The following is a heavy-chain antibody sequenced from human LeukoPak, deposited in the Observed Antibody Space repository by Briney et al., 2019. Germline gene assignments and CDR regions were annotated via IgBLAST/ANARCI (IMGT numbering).Heavy chain of an antibody. CDR1: GYTFTSYG. V-gene: IGHV1-18*01. CDR2: ISAYNGNT. D-gene: IGHD1-26*01. CDR3: ASHSGSYYSSDY. J-gene: IGHJ4*02. Sequence: ASVKVSCKASGYTFTSYGISWVRQAPGQGLEWMGWISAYNGNTNYAQKLQGRVTMTTDTSTSTAYMELRSLGSDDTAVYYCASHSGSYYSSDYWGQGTLVTVSS.